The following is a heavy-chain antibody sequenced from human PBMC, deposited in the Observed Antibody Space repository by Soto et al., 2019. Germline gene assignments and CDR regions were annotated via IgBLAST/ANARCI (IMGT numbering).Heavy chain of an antibody. D-gene: IGHD1-26*01. CDR3: ATGGGFIESRMVWFDH. Sequence: PXETLSLTCAVYGWSLSGSYWSWIRQTPGKGLDWIGSINHRGSTNYNPSLRSRVTISILTSKNEFSLRLTSVTAADTAMYYCATGGGFIESRMVWFDHWGQGTLVTVSS. J-gene: IGHJ5*02. CDR1: GWSLSGSY. CDR2: INHRGST. V-gene: IGHV4-34*01.